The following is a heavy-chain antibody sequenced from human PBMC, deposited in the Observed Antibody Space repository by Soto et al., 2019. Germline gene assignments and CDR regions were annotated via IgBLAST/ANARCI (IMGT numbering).Heavy chain of an antibody. CDR1: GFTFSSYA. D-gene: IGHD3-22*01. Sequence: GGSLRLSCAASGFTFSSYAMSWVRQAPGKGLEWVSAISGSGGSTYYADSVKGRFTISRDNSKNTLYLQMNSLRAEDTAVYYCAKVLALYYYDSSGYSPGYFDYWGQGTLVRVSS. V-gene: IGHV3-23*01. J-gene: IGHJ4*02. CDR3: AKVLALYYYDSSGYSPGYFDY. CDR2: ISGSGGST.